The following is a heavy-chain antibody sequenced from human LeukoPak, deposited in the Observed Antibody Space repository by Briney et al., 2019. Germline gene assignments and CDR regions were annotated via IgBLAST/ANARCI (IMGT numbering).Heavy chain of an antibody. V-gene: IGHV3-30*14. CDR2: ISYDGSNK. CDR1: GFTFSSYA. Sequence: GGSLRLSCAASGFTFSSYAMHWVRQAPGKGLEWVAVISYDGSNKYYADPVKGRFTISRDNSKNTLYLQMNSLRAEDTAVYYCANPITGNWGQGTLVTVSS. J-gene: IGHJ4*02. CDR3: ANPITGN. D-gene: IGHD1-20*01.